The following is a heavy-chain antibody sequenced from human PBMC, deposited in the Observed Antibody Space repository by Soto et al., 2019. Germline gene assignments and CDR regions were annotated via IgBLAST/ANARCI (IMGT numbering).Heavy chain of an antibody. CDR2: IYSGGST. V-gene: IGHV3-66*01. D-gene: IGHD3-10*01. Sequence: TGGSLRLSCAASGFTGSSNYMSWVRQAPGKGLEWVSVIYSGGSTYYADSVKGRFTISRDNSKNTLYLQMNSLRAEDTAVYYCARDFTYGSGSYLYYYGMDVWGQGTTVTVSS. CDR1: GFTGSSNY. J-gene: IGHJ6*02. CDR3: ARDFTYGSGSYLYYYGMDV.